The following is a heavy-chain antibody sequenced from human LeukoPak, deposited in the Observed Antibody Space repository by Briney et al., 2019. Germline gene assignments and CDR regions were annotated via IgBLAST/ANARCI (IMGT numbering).Heavy chain of an antibody. CDR3: AKESDGDYPDY. D-gene: IGHD4-17*01. CDR2: ISSSSRYI. Sequence: GGSLRLSCVASGFTFSSYNMNWVRQAPGKGLEWVSSISSSSRYIYYTDSVKGRFTISRDNSKNTLYLQMNSLRAEDTAVYHYAKESDGDYPDYWGQGTLVTVSS. J-gene: IGHJ4*02. V-gene: IGHV3-21*04. CDR1: GFTFSSYN.